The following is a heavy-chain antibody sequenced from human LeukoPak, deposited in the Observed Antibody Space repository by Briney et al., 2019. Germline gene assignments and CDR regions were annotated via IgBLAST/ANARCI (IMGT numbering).Heavy chain of an antibody. CDR3: ARQMTPHGNFDY. D-gene: IGHD1-26*01. CDR2: ISSSSSTI. Sequence: GGSLRLSCAASGFTLSGYSMNWVRQAPGKGLEWVSYISSSSSTIYYADSVKGRFAISRDIAKNSLYLQMNNLRAEDTAVYYCARQMTPHGNFDYWGQGTLVTVSS. CDR1: GFTLSGYS. V-gene: IGHV3-48*01. J-gene: IGHJ4*02.